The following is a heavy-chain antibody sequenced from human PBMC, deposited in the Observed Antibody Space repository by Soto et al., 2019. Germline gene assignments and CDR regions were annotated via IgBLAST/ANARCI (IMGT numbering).Heavy chain of an antibody. Sequence: PGVSLRLSCAVSGFTFSNYGMHWVRQAPGKGLEWVTVISFDGKVKFYADSVKGRFTISRDNSKNTLYLQMNSLRLDDTAVYYCAKEITPRSSNGWPFDSWGQGTLVTVSS. CDR1: GFTFSNYG. CDR2: ISFDGKVK. CDR3: AKEITPRSSNGWPFDS. J-gene: IGHJ4*02. D-gene: IGHD6-19*01. V-gene: IGHV3-30*18.